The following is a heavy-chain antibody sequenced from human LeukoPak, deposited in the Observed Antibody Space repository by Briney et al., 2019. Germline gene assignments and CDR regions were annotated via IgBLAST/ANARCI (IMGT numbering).Heavy chain of an antibody. V-gene: IGHV3-66*01. D-gene: IGHD6-13*01. CDR1: GFTVSSNY. Sequence: GGSLRLSCAASGFTVSSNYMSWVRQAPGKGLEWVSIIYSGGSTYYADSVQGRFTISRDNSKNTLYLQVNSLRAEDTAVYYCARDGHSSSWLGYWGQGTLVIVSS. J-gene: IGHJ4*02. CDR3: ARDGHSSSWLGY. CDR2: IYSGGST.